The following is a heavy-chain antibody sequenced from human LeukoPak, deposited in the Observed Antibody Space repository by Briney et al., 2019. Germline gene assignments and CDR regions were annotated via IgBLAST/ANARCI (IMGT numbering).Heavy chain of an antibody. CDR3: VKDPSIDSGSYGGGWFDP. Sequence: GGSLRLSCAASGFTFSSYGMHWVRQAPGKGLEWVAVISYDGSNKYYADSVKGRFTISRDNSKSTLYLQMNSLRAEDTAVYYCVKDPSIDSGSYGGGWFDPWGQGTLVTVSS. CDR1: GFTFSSYG. CDR2: ISYDGSNK. V-gene: IGHV3-30*18. D-gene: IGHD1-26*01. J-gene: IGHJ5*02.